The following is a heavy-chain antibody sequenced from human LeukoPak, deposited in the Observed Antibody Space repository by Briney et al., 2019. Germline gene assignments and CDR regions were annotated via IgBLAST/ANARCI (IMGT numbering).Heavy chain of an antibody. V-gene: IGHV1-69*06. CDR3: ARVLYILRYFDY. D-gene: IGHD3-9*01. CDR2: IIPIFGTA. J-gene: IGHJ6*04. CDR1: GGTFSSYA. Sequence: SVTVSCKASGGTFSSYAISWVRQAPGQGLEWMGGIIPIFGTANYAQKFQGRVTITADKSTSTAYMELSSLRSEDTAVYYCARVLYILRYFDYWGKGTTVTISS.